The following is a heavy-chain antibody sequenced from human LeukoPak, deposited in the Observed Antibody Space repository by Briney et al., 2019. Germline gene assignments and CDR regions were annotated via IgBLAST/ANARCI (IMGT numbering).Heavy chain of an antibody. J-gene: IGHJ4*02. CDR1: GYSFTSYC. CDR2: IYPGDSDT. D-gene: IGHD3-22*01. Sequence: GGSLKISSKGSGYSFTSYCIGWVRPMPGKGVGGMGIIYPGDSDTRYSPSFQGQVTISADKSISTAYLQWSSLKASDTAMYYCARHLGYYYDSTPYYFDYWGQGTLVTVSS. CDR3: ARHLGYYYDSTPYYFDY. V-gene: IGHV5-51*01.